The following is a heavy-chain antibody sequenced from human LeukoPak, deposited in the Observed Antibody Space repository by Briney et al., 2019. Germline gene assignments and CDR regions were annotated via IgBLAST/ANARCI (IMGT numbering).Heavy chain of an antibody. CDR1: GFTFSSYE. J-gene: IGHJ6*04. D-gene: IGHD3-22*01. CDR2: ISSSSSYI. V-gene: IGHV3-21*01. Sequence: PGGSLRLSCAASGFTFSSYEMNWVRQAPGKGLEWVSSISSSSSYIYYADSVKGRFTISRDNAKNSLYLQMNSLRAEDTAVYYCAELGITMIAGVWGKGTTVTISS. CDR3: AELGITMIAGV.